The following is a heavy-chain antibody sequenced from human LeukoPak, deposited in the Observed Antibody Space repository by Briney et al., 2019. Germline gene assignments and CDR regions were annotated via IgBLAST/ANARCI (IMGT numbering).Heavy chain of an antibody. CDR3: AKDLGSSWDDYYYYMDV. J-gene: IGHJ6*03. Sequence: GSLRLSCAASGFTFSSYSMHWVRQAPGKGLEWVSYISTGSGLIYYADSVKGRFTISRDNVKNSLYLQMNSLRAEDTAVYYCAKDLGSSWDDYYYYMDVWGKGTTVTISS. CDR2: ISTGSGLI. V-gene: IGHV3-48*01. CDR1: GFTFSSYS. D-gene: IGHD6-13*01.